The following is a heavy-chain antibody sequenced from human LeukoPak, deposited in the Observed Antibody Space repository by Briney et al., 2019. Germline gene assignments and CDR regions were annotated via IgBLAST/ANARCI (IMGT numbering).Heavy chain of an antibody. V-gene: IGHV1-2*02. CDR1: GYTFTGYY. J-gene: IGHJ4*02. Sequence: GASVKVSCKASGYTFTGYYMHWVRHAPGQGIEWMGWINPNSGGTNYAQKFQGRVTMTRDTSISTAYMELSRLRSDDTAVYYCARRRRPYYYDSSGYWIDSWGQGTLVTVSS. CDR2: INPNSGGT. D-gene: IGHD3-22*01. CDR3: ARRRRPYYYDSSGYWIDS.